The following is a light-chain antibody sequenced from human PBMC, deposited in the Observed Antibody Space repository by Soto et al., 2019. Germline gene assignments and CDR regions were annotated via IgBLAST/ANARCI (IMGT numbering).Light chain of an antibody. J-gene: IGLJ2*01. Sequence: QSALTQPASVSGSPGQSITISCTGTSGDVGGYSYVSWYQQYPGKAPKLIIYGVTYRPSGVSNRFSGSKSGNTASLTISGLQAEDEADYYCSSYSSRSALDVLFGGGTKLTVL. V-gene: IGLV2-14*01. CDR2: GVT. CDR3: SSYSSRSALDVL. CDR1: SGDVGGYSY.